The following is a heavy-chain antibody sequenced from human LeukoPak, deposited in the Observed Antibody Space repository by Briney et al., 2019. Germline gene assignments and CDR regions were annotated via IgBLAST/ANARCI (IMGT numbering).Heavy chain of an antibody. J-gene: IGHJ5*02. V-gene: IGHV1-18*01. CDR1: GYTFTSYG. CDR3: ARDIPRSGSYYNLRWFDP. Sequence: ASVKVSCKASGYTFTSYGISWVRQAPGQGLEWMGWISAYNGNTNYAQKLQGRVTMTTDTSTSTAYMELRSLRSDDTAVYYCARDIPRSGSYYNLRWFDPWGQGTLVTVSS. D-gene: IGHD3-10*01. CDR2: ISAYNGNT.